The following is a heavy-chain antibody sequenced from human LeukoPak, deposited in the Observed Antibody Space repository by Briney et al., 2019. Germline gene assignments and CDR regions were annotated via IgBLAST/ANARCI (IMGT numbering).Heavy chain of an antibody. CDR3: ASGYRFGN. Sequence: ASVKVSCKASEYTFTGYYMHWVRQAPGQGLEWMGWINPNSGATDYAQNFQGRVTLTRDTSISTAYMELSRLRSDVTAVYYCASGYRFGNWGQGTLVTVSS. V-gene: IGHV1-2*02. D-gene: IGHD5-18*01. CDR1: EYTFTGYY. CDR2: INPNSGAT. J-gene: IGHJ4*02.